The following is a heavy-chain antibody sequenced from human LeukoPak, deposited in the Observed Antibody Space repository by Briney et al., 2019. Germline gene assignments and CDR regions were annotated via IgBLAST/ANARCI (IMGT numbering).Heavy chain of an antibody. D-gene: IGHD5-12*01. CDR2: INHSGST. V-gene: IGHV4-34*01. CDR3: ARGGYSGYDYAFDY. CDR1: GGSFSGYY. Sequence: SETLSLTCAVYGGSFSGYYWSWIRQPPGKGLEWIGEINHSGSTNYNPFLKSRVTISVDTSKNQFSLKLSSVTAADTAVYYCARGGYSGYDYAFDYWGQGTLVTVSS. J-gene: IGHJ4*02.